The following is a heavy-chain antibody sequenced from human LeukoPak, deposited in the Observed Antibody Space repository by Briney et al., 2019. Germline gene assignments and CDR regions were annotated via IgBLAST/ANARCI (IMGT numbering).Heavy chain of an antibody. V-gene: IGHV3-23*01. CDR2: ISGSGGST. Sequence: GGSLRLSCAASGFTFSSYAMNWVRQAPGKGLEWVSTISGSGGSTYYADSVKGRFTISRDNSKNTLYLQMNSLRAEDTAVFYCAKPVVVYGPYGDYEYFQHWGQGTLVTVSS. J-gene: IGHJ1*01. CDR3: AKPVVVYGPYGDYEYFQH. CDR1: GFTFSSYA. D-gene: IGHD4-17*01.